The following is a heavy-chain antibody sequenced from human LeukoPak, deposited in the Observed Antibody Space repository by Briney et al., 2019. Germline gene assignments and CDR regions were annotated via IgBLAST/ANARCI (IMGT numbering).Heavy chain of an antibody. CDR2: IWSDGNNK. D-gene: IGHD1-26*01. CDR1: GFTFSSYG. Sequence: GGSLRLSCAASGFTFSSYGMHWVRQAPIKGLEWVAFIWSDGNNKYYADPVKGRFTISRDNSKNTLYLQMNSLRAEDTAVYYCARDTGGSELGFIYYYYYGMDVWGQGTTVTVSS. V-gene: IGHV3-33*01. J-gene: IGHJ6*02. CDR3: ARDTGGSELGFIYYYYYGMDV.